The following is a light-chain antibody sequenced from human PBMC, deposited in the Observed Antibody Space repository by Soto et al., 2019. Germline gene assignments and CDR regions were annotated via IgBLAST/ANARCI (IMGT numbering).Light chain of an antibody. Sequence: VLTQPASVSGSPGQSITISCTGTSSDVGSYNLVSWYQQHPGKAPKLMIYEVSKRPSGVSNRFPGSKSGNTASLTISGLQAEDEADYYCCSYAGSSTFYVFGTGTKVTVL. CDR3: CSYAGSSTFYV. J-gene: IGLJ1*01. V-gene: IGLV2-23*02. CDR2: EVS. CDR1: SSDVGSYNL.